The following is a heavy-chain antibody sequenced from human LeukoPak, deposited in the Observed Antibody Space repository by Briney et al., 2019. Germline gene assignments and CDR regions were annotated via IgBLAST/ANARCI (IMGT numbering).Heavy chain of an antibody. CDR2: IKQDGSEK. Sequence: GGSLRLSCAASGFTFSSYWMSWVRQAPGKGLEWVANIKQDGSEKYYVDSVKGRFTISRDNAKNSLYLQMNSLRAEDTAVYYCASRNTGYSSSWATYYFDYWGQGTLATVSS. V-gene: IGHV3-7*01. CDR3: ASRNTGYSSSWATYYFDY. J-gene: IGHJ4*02. CDR1: GFTFSSYW. D-gene: IGHD6-13*01.